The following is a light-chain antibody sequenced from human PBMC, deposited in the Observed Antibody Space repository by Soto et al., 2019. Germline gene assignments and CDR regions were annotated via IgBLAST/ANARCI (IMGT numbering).Light chain of an antibody. CDR3: QHYKNRPLT. Sequence: EIVMTQSPATLSVSPGERATLSCRASQSISSNLAWYQQKPDQVPRLLIYGASNRATGIPVRFSGSGSGTEFTLTISSLQSEDVAVYYCQHYKNRPLTFGGGTKVDIK. CDR2: GAS. J-gene: IGKJ4*01. CDR1: QSISSN. V-gene: IGKV3-15*01.